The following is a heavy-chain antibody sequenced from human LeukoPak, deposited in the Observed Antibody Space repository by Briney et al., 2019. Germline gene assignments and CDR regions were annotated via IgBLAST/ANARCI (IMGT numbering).Heavy chain of an antibody. J-gene: IGHJ4*02. V-gene: IGHV3-66*02. CDR3: ARGVPSPFPDPFDH. CDR1: GFTFSNNY. CDR2: IYSGGAT. D-gene: IGHD6-6*01. Sequence: PGGSLRLSCAASGFTFSNNYLSWVRQAPGKGPEWVSVIYSGGATHYADSVKGRFTISRDNSKNTLYLQMSSLRAEDTAVYYCARGVPSPFPDPFDHSGQGTLVTVSS.